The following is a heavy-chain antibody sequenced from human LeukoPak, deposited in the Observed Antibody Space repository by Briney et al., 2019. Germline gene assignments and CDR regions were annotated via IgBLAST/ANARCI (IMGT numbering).Heavy chain of an antibody. CDR2: IYYSGIT. CDR3: ARQLPTAAADTRGYFDY. V-gene: IGHV4-39*01. J-gene: IGHJ4*02. CDR1: GDSISSSNYY. D-gene: IGHD6-25*01. Sequence: SETLSLTCIVSGDSISSSNYYWGWIRQPRGKGLEWVGSIYYSGITYYRSSLKSRVTTSVDTSKNQFSLKLSSVTAADTAVYYCARQLPTAAADTRGYFDYWGQGTVVTVSS.